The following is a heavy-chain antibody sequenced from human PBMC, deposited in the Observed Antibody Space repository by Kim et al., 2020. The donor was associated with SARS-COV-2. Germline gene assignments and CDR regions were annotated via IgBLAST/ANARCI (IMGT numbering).Heavy chain of an antibody. V-gene: IGHV4-59*01. CDR1: GGSISSYY. J-gene: IGHJ3*02. D-gene: IGHD1-7*01. CDR2: IYYSGST. CDR3: ARDWPWYNWNYGRSDAFDI. Sequence: SETLSLTCTVSGGSISSYYWSWIRQPPGKGLEWIGYIYYSGSTNYNPSLKSRVTISVDTSKNQFSLKLSSVTAADTAVYYCARDWPWYNWNYGRSDAFDIWGQGTMVTVSS.